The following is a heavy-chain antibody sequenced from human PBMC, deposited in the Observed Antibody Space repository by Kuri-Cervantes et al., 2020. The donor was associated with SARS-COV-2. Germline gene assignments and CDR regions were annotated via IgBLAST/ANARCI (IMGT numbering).Heavy chain of an antibody. D-gene: IGHD2/OR15-2a*01. J-gene: IGHJ5*02. CDR3: VGVLSNWFDP. CDR2: INHSGST. V-gene: IGHV4-34*01. Sequence: GSLRLSCAASGFTFSSYSMNWIRQPPGKGLEWIGEINHSGSTNYNPSLKSRVTISVDTSKNQLSLKLSSVTAADTAVYYCVGVLSNWFDPWGQGTLVTVSS. CDR1: GFTFSSYS.